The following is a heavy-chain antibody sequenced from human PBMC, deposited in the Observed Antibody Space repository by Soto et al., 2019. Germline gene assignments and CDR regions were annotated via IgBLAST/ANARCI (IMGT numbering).Heavy chain of an antibody. V-gene: IGHV3-30*18. CDR3: AKAGSYGSNYYYYGMDV. CDR1: GFTFSSYG. D-gene: IGHD5-18*01. J-gene: IGHJ6*02. Sequence: GGSLRLSCAASGFTFSSYGMHWVRQAQGKGLEWVAVISYDGSNKYYADSVKGRFTISRDNSKNTLYLQMNSLRAEDTAVYYCAKAGSYGSNYYYYGMDVWGQGTTVTVSS. CDR2: ISYDGSNK.